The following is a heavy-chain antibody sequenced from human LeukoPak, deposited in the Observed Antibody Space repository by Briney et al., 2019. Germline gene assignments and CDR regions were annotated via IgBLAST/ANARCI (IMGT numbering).Heavy chain of an antibody. J-gene: IGHJ4*02. CDR1: GXTXSXXX. D-gene: IGHD6-13*01. CDR2: IAIGGGDK. CDR3: AKGTIAAAGTDCDY. V-gene: IGHV3-23*01. Sequence: GXXLXXSCXVSGXTXSXXXXNXVRQAPGKXLEXXSVIAIGGGDKFYADSVKGRFTISRDDSKDTLFLHMSSLRAEDTAVYYCAKGTIAAAGTDCDYWGQGTQVTVSS.